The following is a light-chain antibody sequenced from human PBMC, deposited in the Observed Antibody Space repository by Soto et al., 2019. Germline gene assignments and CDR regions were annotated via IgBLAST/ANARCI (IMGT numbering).Light chain of an antibody. CDR1: SSDVGGYNY. CDR3: CSYAGVYV. J-gene: IGLJ1*01. CDR2: DVS. V-gene: IGLV2-11*01. Sequence: QSVLTQPRSVSGSPGQSVTISCTGTSSDVGGYNYVSWYQQHPGKAPKLMIYDVSKRPSGVPDRFSGSKSGNTASLTISGLQAEDGADYYCCSYAGVYVFGTGTKVTVL.